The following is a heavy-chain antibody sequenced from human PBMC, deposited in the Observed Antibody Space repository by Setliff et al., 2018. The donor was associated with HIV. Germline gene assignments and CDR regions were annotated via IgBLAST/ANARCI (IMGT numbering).Heavy chain of an antibody. Sequence: SETLSLTCTVSGGSFSSGQYYWTWIRQPAGKGLEWIGHTHSSGSSRYNPSLESRVTISVDPSKNQFSLKVSSVTAADTAVYYCARDGGYSYGIGGITYYFDYWGQGTLVTVSS. CDR1: GGSFSSGQYY. D-gene: IGHD5-18*01. CDR2: THSSGSS. CDR3: ARDGGYSYGIGGITYYFDY. J-gene: IGHJ4*02. V-gene: IGHV4-61*09.